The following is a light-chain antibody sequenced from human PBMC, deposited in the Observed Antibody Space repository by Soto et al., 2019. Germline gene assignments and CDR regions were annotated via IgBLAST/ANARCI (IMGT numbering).Light chain of an antibody. CDR3: LQDYNYPFT. V-gene: IGKV1-6*01. J-gene: IGKJ3*01. CDR1: QGIRVD. CDR2: AAS. Sequence: AIQMTQSPSSLSASVGDTVTITCRASQGIRVDLGWYQQKPGKAPKLLIYAASTLQSGVPSRFSGSGSGTDFTLTISSLQPEDFATYYGLQDYNYPFTFGPGTKVDVK.